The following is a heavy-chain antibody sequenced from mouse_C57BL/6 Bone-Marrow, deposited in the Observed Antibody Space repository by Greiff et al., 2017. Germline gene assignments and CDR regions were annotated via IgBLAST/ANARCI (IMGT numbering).Heavy chain of an antibody. J-gene: IGHJ3*01. D-gene: IGHD1-3*01. Sequence: EVKLVESGGGLVQPGGSLKLSCAASGFTFSDYYMYWVRQTPEKRLEWVAYISNGGGSTYYPDTVKGRFTISRDNAKNTLYLQMSRLKSEDTAMYYCARHGVAWFAYWGQGTLVTVSA. CDR2: ISNGGGST. CDR1: GFTFSDYY. V-gene: IGHV5-12*01. CDR3: ARHGVAWFAY.